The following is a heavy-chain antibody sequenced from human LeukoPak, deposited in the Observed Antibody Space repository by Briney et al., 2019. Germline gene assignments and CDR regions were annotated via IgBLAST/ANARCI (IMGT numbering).Heavy chain of an antibody. CDR2: INHSGST. J-gene: IGHJ4*02. V-gene: IGHV4-34*01. CDR1: GGSFSGYY. Sequence: PSETLSLTCAVYGGSFSGYYWSWIRQPPGKGLEWIGEINHSGSTNYNPSLKSRVTISVDTSKNQFSLKLSSVTAADTAVYYCARDSIIAARPLDYWGQGTLVTVSS. CDR3: ARDSIIAARPLDY. D-gene: IGHD6-6*01.